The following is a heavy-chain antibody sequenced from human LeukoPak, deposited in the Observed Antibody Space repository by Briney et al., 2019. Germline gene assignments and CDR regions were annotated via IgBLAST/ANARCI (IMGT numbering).Heavy chain of an antibody. Sequence: GGSLRLSCAASGFTFSSYAMHWVRQAPGKGLEWVAVISYDGSNKYYADSVKGRFTISRDNSKNTLYLQMNSLRAEDTAVYYCARPTIFGVVIEYYFDYWGQGTLVTVSS. V-gene: IGHV3-30-3*01. CDR1: GFTFSSYA. J-gene: IGHJ4*02. CDR2: ISYDGSNK. D-gene: IGHD3-3*01. CDR3: ARPTIFGVVIEYYFDY.